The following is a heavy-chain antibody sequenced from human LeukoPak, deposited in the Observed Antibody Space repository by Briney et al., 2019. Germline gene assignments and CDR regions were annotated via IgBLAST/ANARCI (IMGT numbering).Heavy chain of an antibody. CDR2: INRDGSGT. J-gene: IGHJ6*02. CDR1: GFTFSSHW. V-gene: IGHV3-74*01. CDR3: AKDLSNYGNHYGMDV. Sequence: PGGSLRLSCAASGFTFSSHWMHWVRQAPGKGLVWVSRINRDGSGTSYADSVKGRFTISRNKSKNTLYLQMKSLRVEDTAVYYCAKDLSNYGNHYGMDVWGQGTSVTVSS. D-gene: IGHD4-11*01.